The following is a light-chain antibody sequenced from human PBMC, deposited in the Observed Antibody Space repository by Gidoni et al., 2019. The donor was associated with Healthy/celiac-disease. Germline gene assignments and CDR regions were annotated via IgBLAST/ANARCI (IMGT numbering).Light chain of an antibody. Sequence: SYELTQPLSVSVAPGQPARITCGGNNIGSKNVHWYQQKPGQAPVLVIYRDSNRPSGIPERFSGSNSGNTATLTISRAQAGDEADYYCQVWDSSTAVFGGGTKLTVL. CDR3: QVWDSSTAV. J-gene: IGLJ2*01. CDR2: RDS. CDR1: NIGSKN. V-gene: IGLV3-9*01.